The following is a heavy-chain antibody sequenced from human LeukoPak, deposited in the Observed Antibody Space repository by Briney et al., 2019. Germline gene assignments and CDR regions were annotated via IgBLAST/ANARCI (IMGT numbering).Heavy chain of an antibody. J-gene: IGHJ4*02. D-gene: IGHD1-26*01. CDR1: GGSISSSNW. Sequence: SETLSLTCAVSGGSISSSNWWSWIRQPPGKGLEWIGEINHSGSTNYNPSLKSRVTISVDTSKNQFSLKLSSVTAADTAVYYCARLRVAGSYWGRGSNPFDYWGQGTLVTVSS. CDR2: INHSGST. CDR3: ARLRVAGSYWGRGSNPFDY. V-gene: IGHV4-4*02.